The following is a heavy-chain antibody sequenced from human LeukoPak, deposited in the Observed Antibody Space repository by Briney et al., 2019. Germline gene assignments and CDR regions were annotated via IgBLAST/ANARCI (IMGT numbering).Heavy chain of an antibody. Sequence: GGSLRLSCAASGFTFSNYDMSWVRQAPGKGLEWVSYISSSSSTIYYADSVKGRFTISRDNAKNSLYLQMNSLRAEDTAVYYCAREEEDTAMAYFDYWGQGTLVTVSS. V-gene: IGHV3-48*04. CDR3: AREEEDTAMAYFDY. CDR1: GFTFSNYD. CDR2: ISSSSSTI. D-gene: IGHD5-18*01. J-gene: IGHJ4*02.